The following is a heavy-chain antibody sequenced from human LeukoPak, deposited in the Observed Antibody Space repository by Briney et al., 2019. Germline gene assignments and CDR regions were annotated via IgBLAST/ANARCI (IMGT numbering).Heavy chain of an antibody. CDR1: GFTFSGYW. D-gene: IGHD6-19*01. V-gene: IGHV3-7*01. CDR2: IKQDGSVK. J-gene: IGHJ3*01. CDR3: VRDSGGYSSVWYDAFDV. Sequence: GGSLRLXCAASGFTFSGYWMIWVRQAPGKGLEWVANIKQDGSVKYYVDSVSGRFTISRDNAKNLLYLQMNSLRDEDTAVYYCVRDSGGYSSVWYDAFDVWGRGKKVTVSS.